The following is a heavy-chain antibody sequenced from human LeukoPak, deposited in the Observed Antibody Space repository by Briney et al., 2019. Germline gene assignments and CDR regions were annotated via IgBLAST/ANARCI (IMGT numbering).Heavy chain of an antibody. V-gene: IGHV1-2*06. Sequence: ASVKVSCKASGYTFTGYYMHWVRQAPGQGLEWMGRINPNSGGTNYAQKFQGRVTMPRDTSISTAYMELSRLRSDDTAVYYCARAEFVGLRLGEFPLWGQGTLVTVSS. D-gene: IGHD3-16*01. CDR2: INPNSGGT. J-gene: IGHJ4*02. CDR3: ARAEFVGLRLGEFPL. CDR1: GYTFTGYY.